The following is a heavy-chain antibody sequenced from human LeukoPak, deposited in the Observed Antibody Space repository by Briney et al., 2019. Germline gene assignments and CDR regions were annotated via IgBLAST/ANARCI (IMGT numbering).Heavy chain of an antibody. CDR2: ISSSSSYI. J-gene: IGHJ1*01. Sequence: GGSLRLSCAASGFTFSSYSMNWVRQAPGKGLEWVSSISSSSSYIYYADSVKGRFTISRDNAKNSLYLQMNSLRAEDTAVYYCARGEDYYDSSGYTIGTEYFQHWGRGTLVTVSS. D-gene: IGHD3-22*01. CDR3: ARGEDYYDSSGYTIGTEYFQH. CDR1: GFTFSSYS. V-gene: IGHV3-21*01.